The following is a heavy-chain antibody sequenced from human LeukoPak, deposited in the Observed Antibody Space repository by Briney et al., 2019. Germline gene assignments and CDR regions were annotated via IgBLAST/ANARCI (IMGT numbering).Heavy chain of an antibody. V-gene: IGHV3-33*01. CDR1: GFTFSSYG. Sequence: GGSLRLSCAASGFTFSSYGMHWVRQAPGKGLEWVAVIWYDGSNKYYADSVKGRFTISRDNSKNTLYLQMNSLRAEDTAVYYCARDWKRLIAGVVNSAGMDVWGQGTTVTVSS. CDR2: IWYDGSNK. CDR3: ARDWKRLIAGVVNSAGMDV. D-gene: IGHD3-3*01. J-gene: IGHJ6*02.